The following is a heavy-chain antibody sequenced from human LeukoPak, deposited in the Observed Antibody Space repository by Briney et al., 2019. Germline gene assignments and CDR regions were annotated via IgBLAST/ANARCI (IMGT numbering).Heavy chain of an antibody. V-gene: IGHV4-59*01. J-gene: IGHJ4*02. CDR3: AREEALGSGSFDY. D-gene: IGHD1-26*01. CDR2: IYYSGST. CDR1: GGSISSYY. Sequence: SETLSLTCTVSGGSISSYYWSWIRQPPGKGLEWIGYIYYSGSTSYNPSLKSRVTISVDTSKNQFSLKLSSVTAADTAVYYCAREEALGSGSFDYWGQGTLVTVSS.